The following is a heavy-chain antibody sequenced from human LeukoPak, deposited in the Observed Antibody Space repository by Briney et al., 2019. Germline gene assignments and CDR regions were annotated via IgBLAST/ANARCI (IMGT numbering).Heavy chain of an antibody. CDR3: ARIGSDWSIDF. CDR1: GGSISNYY. J-gene: IGHJ4*02. V-gene: IGHV4-59*01. CDR2: ISYSGST. D-gene: IGHD6-19*01. Sequence: PSETLSLTCTVSGGSISNYYWSWIRQPPGQGLEWIGYISYSGSTKYNPSLKSRVTISVDTSKNQFSLKLSSVTAADTAVYYCARIGSDWSIDFWGQGTLVTVSS.